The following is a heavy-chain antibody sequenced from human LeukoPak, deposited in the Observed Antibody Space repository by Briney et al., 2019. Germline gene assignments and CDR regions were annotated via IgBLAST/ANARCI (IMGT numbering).Heavy chain of an antibody. D-gene: IGHD3-3*01. V-gene: IGHV4-39*01. CDR2: IYYSGST. J-gene: IGHJ6*03. CDR1: GGSISSSSYY. CDR3: ARGATYYDFWSGYSLGYYYYYMDV. Sequence: SETLSLTCTVSGGSISSSSYYWGWIRQPPGKGLEWIGSIYYSGSTYYNPSLKSRVTISVDTSKNQFSLKLSSVTAADTAVYYCARGATYYDFWSGYSLGYYYYYMDVWGKGTTVTVSS.